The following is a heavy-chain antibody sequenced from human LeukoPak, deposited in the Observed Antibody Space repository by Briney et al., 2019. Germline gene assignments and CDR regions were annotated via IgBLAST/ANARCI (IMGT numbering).Heavy chain of an antibody. D-gene: IGHD2-15*01. CDR2: IYYSGST. J-gene: IGHJ4*02. CDR3: ARTDCSGGRCYSADY. V-gene: IGHV4-30-4*01. Sequence: SQTLSLTCTVSGGSISSGDYYWSWIRQPPGKGLEWIGYIYYSGSTYYNPSLKSRVTISLDTSKNQFSLKLSSVTAADTAVYYCARTDCSGGRCYSADYWGQGTLVTVSS. CDR1: GGSISSGDYY.